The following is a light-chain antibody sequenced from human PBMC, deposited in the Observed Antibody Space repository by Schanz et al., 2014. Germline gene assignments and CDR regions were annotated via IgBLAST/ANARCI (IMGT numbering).Light chain of an antibody. CDR3: QQSYATPVT. V-gene: IGKV4-1*01. J-gene: IGKJ4*01. CDR2: WAS. Sequence: DIVMTQSPDSLAVSLGERATINCKSSQSLLYSSNNKNYLAWYQQRPGQPPKLLIYWASTRESGVPDRFSGSGSGTDFTLTISSLQAEDVAVYYCQQSYATPVTFGGGTKVEVK. CDR1: QSLLYSSNNKNY.